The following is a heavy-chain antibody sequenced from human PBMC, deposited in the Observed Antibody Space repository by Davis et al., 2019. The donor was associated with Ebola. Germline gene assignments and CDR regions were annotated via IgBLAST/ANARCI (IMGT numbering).Heavy chain of an antibody. V-gene: IGHV1-2*06. J-gene: IGHJ6*02. CDR1: GYTFTGYY. CDR2: INPNSGGT. Sequence: ASVKVSCKASGYTFTGYYMHWVRQAPGQGLEWMGRINPNSGGTNYAQKFQGRVTMTRDTSISTAYMELSRLRSDDTAVYYCARDRWPLTGEMGTVYYYYYYGMDVWGQGTTVTVSS. D-gene: IGHD7-27*01. CDR3: ARDRWPLTGEMGTVYYYYYYGMDV.